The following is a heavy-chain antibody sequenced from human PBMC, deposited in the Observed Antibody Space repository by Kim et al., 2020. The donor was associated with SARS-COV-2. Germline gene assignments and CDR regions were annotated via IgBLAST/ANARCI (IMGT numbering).Heavy chain of an antibody. V-gene: IGHV3-11*05. Sequence: KGRFTISRDKAKNSLYLQMNSLRGEDTAVYYCARGFVVEPADKVYYYGMDVWGQGTTVTVSS. CDR3: ARGFVVEPADKVYYYGMDV. D-gene: IGHD2-2*01. J-gene: IGHJ6*02.